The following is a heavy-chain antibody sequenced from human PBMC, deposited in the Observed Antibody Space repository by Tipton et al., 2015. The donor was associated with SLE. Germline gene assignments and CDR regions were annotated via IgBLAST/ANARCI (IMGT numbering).Heavy chain of an antibody. CDR3: ARSKYSDWYFDL. D-gene: IGHD2-15*01. V-gene: IGHV4-61*08. Sequence: TLSLTCTVSGGSISSGGYYWSWIRQHPGKGLEWIGYIYYSGSTNYNPSLKSRVTISVDTSKNQFSLKLSSVTAADTAVYYCARSKYSDWYFDLWGRGTLVTVSS. J-gene: IGHJ2*01. CDR1: GGSISSGGYY. CDR2: IYYSGST.